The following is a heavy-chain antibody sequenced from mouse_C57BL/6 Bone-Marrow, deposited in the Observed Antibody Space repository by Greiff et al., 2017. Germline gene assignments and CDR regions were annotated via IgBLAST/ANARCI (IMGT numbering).Heavy chain of an antibody. J-gene: IGHJ2*01. D-gene: IGHD4-1*01. CDR2: IYPTSGRP. V-gene: IGHV1-55*01. CDR3: ARSGPLGRSFDY. Sequence: QVQLQQPGAELVKPGASVKMSCKASGYTFTSYWITWVKQRPGQGLEWIGDIYPTSGRPNYNEKFKSKAILTVDTSSNTAYMQLSRLTSEDSAVFYCARSGPLGRSFDYWGQGTTRTVSS. CDR1: GYTFTSYW.